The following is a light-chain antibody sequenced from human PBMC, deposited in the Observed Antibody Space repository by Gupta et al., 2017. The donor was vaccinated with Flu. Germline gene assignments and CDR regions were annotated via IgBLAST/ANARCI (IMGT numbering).Light chain of an antibody. CDR1: QGISSY. CDR2: AAS. Sequence: AIRMTQSPSSFSASTGDRVTITCRASQGISSYLAWYQQKPGKAPKLLIYAASTLQSGVPSRFSGSGSGTDFTLSISCLQSEDFATYYCQREYSYAGTFGPGTKVEIK. V-gene: IGKV1-8*01. J-gene: IGKJ1*01. CDR3: QREYSYAGT.